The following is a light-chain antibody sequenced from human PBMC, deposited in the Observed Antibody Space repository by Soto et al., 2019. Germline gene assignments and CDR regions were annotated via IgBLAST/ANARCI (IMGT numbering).Light chain of an antibody. V-gene: IGKV3-20*01. Sequence: EIVLTQSPGTLSLSPGERATLSCRASQTISGTYLAWYQQKPGQAPRLLIYGASSRATGIPDRFSGSGSGTDFTLTIIRLEPEDFAVYYCQQYGTSPNTFGQGTKLEIK. CDR3: QQYGTSPNT. CDR1: QTISGTY. CDR2: GAS. J-gene: IGKJ2*01.